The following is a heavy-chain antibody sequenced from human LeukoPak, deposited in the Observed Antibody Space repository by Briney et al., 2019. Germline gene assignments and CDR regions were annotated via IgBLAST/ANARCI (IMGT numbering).Heavy chain of an antibody. CDR2: IHRDGRT. J-gene: IGHJ4*02. D-gene: IGHD3-9*01. V-gene: IGHV4-4*02. CDR3: GKTDIYFNPIDY. Sequence: PSETLSLTCAVSGVSISSSEWWIWVRQPPGQGLAWIGEIHRDGRTRYNPSLKSRVTMSMDYSKNQFSLSVTSVTAADTAIYYCGKTDIYFNPIDYWGPGSLVTVSS. CDR1: GVSISSSEW.